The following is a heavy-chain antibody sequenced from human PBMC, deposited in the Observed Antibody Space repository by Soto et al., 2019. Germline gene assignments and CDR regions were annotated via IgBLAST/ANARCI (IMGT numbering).Heavy chain of an antibody. CDR3: ARHAARDGYPSDY. Sequence: SETLSLTCTVSGGSISSYYWDWIRQPPGKGLEWIGYIYYSGSTNYNPSLKSRVTISVDTSKNQLSLKLSSVTAADTAVYYCARHAARDGYPSDYWGQGTLVTVSS. J-gene: IGHJ4*02. CDR1: GGSISSYY. CDR2: IYYSGST. D-gene: IGHD5-12*01. V-gene: IGHV4-59*08.